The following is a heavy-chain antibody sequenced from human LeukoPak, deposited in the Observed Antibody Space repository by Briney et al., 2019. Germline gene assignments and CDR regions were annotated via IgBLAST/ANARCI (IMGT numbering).Heavy chain of an antibody. CDR1: GFTFSSYG. CDR3: ARDSLFHYYFDY. CDR2: ISYDGSYK. V-gene: IGHV3-30*03. J-gene: IGHJ4*02. D-gene: IGHD3-10*01. Sequence: GRSLRLSCAASGFTFSSYGMHWVRQAPGKGLEWVAIISYDGSYKYYADSVKGRFTISRDNSKNTLYLQMNSLRAEDTAAYYCARDSLFHYYFDYWGQGTLVTVSS.